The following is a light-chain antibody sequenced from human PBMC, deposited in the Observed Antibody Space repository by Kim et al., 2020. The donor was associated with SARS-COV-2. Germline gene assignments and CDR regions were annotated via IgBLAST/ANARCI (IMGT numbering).Light chain of an antibody. CDR1: QDINKC. CDR3: QQYENLPYT. CDR2: DVF. J-gene: IGKJ2*01. V-gene: IGKV1-33*01. Sequence: DIQMTQSPSSLSASVGDRVTITCQASQDINKCLNWYQQKPGQAPKLLINDVFNLEKGVPSRFSGSGSGTDFTFTISSLQPEDIATYYCQQYENLPYTFGQRTKLEI.